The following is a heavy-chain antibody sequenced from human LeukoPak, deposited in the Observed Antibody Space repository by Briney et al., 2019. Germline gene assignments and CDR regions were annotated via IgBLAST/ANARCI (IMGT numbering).Heavy chain of an antibody. CDR2: ISAYNGNT. CDR3: AKDDYPMGRSDY. V-gene: IGHV1-18*01. J-gene: IGHJ4*02. D-gene: IGHD4/OR15-4a*01. CDR1: GYTFTSYG. Sequence: ASVKVSCKASGYTFTSYGISWVRQAPGQGLEWMGWISAYNGNTNYAQKLQGRVTMTTDTSTSTAYMELRSLRSDDTAVYYCAKDDYPMGRSDYWGQGTLVTVSS.